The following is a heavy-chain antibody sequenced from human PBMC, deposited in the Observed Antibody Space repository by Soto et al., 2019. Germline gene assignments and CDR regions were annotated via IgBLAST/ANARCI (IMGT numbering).Heavy chain of an antibody. Sequence: QVQLVESGGGVVQPGRSLRLSCAASGFTFSSYAMHWVRQAPGKGLEWVAVISYDGSNNYYADSVKGRFTISRDNSTSTLYLQMNSLRAEDTAVYYCARPLWRDDYNWGYFDLWGRGTLVTVSS. CDR2: ISYDGSNN. CDR3: ARPLWRDDYNWGYFDL. D-gene: IGHD4-4*01. J-gene: IGHJ2*01. CDR1: GFTFSSYA. V-gene: IGHV3-30-3*01.